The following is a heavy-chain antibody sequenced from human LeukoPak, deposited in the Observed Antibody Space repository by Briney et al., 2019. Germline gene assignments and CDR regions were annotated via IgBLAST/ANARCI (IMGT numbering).Heavy chain of an antibody. D-gene: IGHD3-10*01. CDR1: GGSISTYY. Sequence: PSETLSLTCTVSGGSISTYYWSWIRQPAGKSLEWIGRIYSSGNTNYNPSLKSRVTMSVDTSKNQFSLRLSSVTAADTAVYYCAMRSGDIIRNAFNVWGQGTMVTVSS. V-gene: IGHV4-4*07. CDR2: IYSSGNT. J-gene: IGHJ3*01. CDR3: AMRSGDIIRNAFNV.